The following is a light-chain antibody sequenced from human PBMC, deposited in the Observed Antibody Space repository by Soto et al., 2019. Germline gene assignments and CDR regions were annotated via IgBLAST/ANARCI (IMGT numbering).Light chain of an antibody. CDR2: AAS. V-gene: IGKV3-15*01. CDR1: QSVGSA. J-gene: IGKJ4*01. Sequence: EIVMTQSPATLSVSPGETATLSCRASQSVGSAVAWYQHKPCQAPRLLIVAASIRATGVPGRFSGGGSGTDGSLSISSLQSEDFAVYYCQQYKDWPPLSLGGGTTVEIK. CDR3: QQYKDWPPLS.